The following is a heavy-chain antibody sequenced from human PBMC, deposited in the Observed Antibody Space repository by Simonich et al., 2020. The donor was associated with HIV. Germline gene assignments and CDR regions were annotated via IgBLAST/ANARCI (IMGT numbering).Heavy chain of an antibody. J-gene: IGHJ1*01. CDR1: GGSFSGYY. CDR2: INHSGST. Sequence: QVQLQQWGAGLLKPSETLSLTCAVSGGSFSGYYWSWLRQPPGKGLGWTGEINHSGSTNYNPALKSRVTISVDTSKNQFSLKLSSVTAADTAVYYCARLTAGGLGEYFQHWGQGTLVTVSS. CDR3: ARLTAGGLGEYFQH. V-gene: IGHV4-34*01. D-gene: IGHD6-13*01.